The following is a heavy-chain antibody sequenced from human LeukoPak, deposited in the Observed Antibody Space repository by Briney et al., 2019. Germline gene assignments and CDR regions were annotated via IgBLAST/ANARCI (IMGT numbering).Heavy chain of an antibody. V-gene: IGHV3-15*01. CDR3: TTAGGYSYLFDC. J-gene: IGHJ4*02. D-gene: IGHD5-18*01. Sequence: GGSLRLSCVASGFTFSNAWMSWVRQAPGKGLEWVGRIKSKTDGGTTDYAAPVKGRFTISRDDSKNTLYLQMNSLKTEDTAVYYCTTAGGYSYLFDCWGQGTLVTVSS. CDR2: IKSKTDGGTT. CDR1: GFTFSNAW.